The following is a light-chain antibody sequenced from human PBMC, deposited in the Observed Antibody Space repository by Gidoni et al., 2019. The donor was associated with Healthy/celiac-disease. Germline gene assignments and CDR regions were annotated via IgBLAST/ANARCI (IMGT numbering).Light chain of an antibody. J-gene: IGKJ1*01. V-gene: IGKV1-5*03. CDR1: QSISSW. Sequence: DIQMTQSPSTLSASVGDRVTITCRASQSISSWLAWYQQKPGKALKLLIYKASSLESGVPSRFSGSGSGTEFTLTISSLQPDDFATYYCQQYNSYLWTFGQXTKVEIK. CDR3: QQYNSYLWT. CDR2: KAS.